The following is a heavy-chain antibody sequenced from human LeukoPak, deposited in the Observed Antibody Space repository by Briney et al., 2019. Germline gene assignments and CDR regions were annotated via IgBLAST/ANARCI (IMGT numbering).Heavy chain of an antibody. Sequence: ASVKVSCKASGYTFTDYHMHWVRQAPGQGLEWMGRINPNIGGTNFAQKFQGRVTMTRDTSINTAYMELSRLTPDDTAVCYCARDRGAGGWECGTYWGQGTLVTVSS. CDR2: INPNIGGT. J-gene: IGHJ4*02. CDR3: ARDRGAGGWECGTY. V-gene: IGHV1-2*06. CDR1: GYTFTDYH. D-gene: IGHD1-26*01.